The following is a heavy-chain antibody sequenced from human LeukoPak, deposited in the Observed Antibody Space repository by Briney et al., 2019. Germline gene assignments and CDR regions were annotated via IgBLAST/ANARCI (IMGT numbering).Heavy chain of an antibody. V-gene: IGHV4-39*07. CDR3: GRVGRGAGRTRTYYYYMEV. Sequence: PSETLSLTCSVSGGSINRSTFYWGWIRQPPGRGLEWIGSISYSGRTDYNPSLKSRVTMPVDTSKNQFSLNLTSVAATETAMYFCGRVGRGAGRTRTYYYYMEVWGKGTTVIVSS. D-gene: IGHD6-6*01. CDR1: GGSINRSTFY. J-gene: IGHJ6*03. CDR2: ISYSGRT.